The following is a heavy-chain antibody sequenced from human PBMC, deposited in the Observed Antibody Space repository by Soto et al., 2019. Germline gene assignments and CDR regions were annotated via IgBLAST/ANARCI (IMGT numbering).Heavy chain of an antibody. CDR2: IKSKIDGGAP. CDR1: GFTFSKAW. Sequence: VQLVESGGGLVKSGGSLRLTCAASGFTFSKAWMSWVRQAPGKGLEWVGHIKSKIDGGAPDYAAPVKGRFSISRDDSKNTLFLQMNNLETEDTALYYCSTERRYYYDSGGYWGQGTLVTVSS. D-gene: IGHD3-22*01. CDR3: STERRYYYDSGGY. J-gene: IGHJ4*02. V-gene: IGHV3-15*01.